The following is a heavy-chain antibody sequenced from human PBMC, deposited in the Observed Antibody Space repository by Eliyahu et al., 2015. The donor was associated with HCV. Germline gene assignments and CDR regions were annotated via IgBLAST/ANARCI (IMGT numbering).Heavy chain of an antibody. CDR3: ASTLYGVVRMYFDY. Sequence: QLQLQELGPGLVKSSETLSLTCSVSGGSISNSGYYWGWIRQPPGKGLEWIGSIYYSGSTYYNSSLKSRITISVDTSRNLFSLKLNSVTAADTAIYYCASTLYGVVRMYFDYWGQGALVTVSS. J-gene: IGHJ4*02. D-gene: IGHD3-3*01. CDR1: GGSISNSGYY. CDR2: IYYSGST. V-gene: IGHV4-39*01.